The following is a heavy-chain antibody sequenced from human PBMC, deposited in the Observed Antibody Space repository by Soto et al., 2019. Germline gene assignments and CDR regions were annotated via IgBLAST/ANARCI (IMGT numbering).Heavy chain of an antibody. CDR3: AKEGPGAVLMVYAIGPWDY. D-gene: IGHD2-8*01. Sequence: GGSLRLSCAASGFTFSSYAMSWVRQAPGKGLEWVSAISGSGSSTYYADSVKGRFTISRDNSKNTLYLQMNSLRAEDTAGYYCAKEGPGAVLMVYAIGPWDYWGQGTLVTVSS. CDR1: GFTFSSYA. J-gene: IGHJ4*02. V-gene: IGHV3-23*01. CDR2: ISGSGSST.